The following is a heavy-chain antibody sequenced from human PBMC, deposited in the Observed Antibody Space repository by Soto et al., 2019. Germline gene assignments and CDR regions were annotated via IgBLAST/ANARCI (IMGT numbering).Heavy chain of an antibody. CDR1: GYTFTSYA. J-gene: IGHJ4*02. D-gene: IGHD3-9*01. Sequence: GASVKVSCKAFGYTFTSYAIHWVRQAPGQRLEWMGWINAGNGNTKYTQKFQGWVTMTRDTSISTAYMEFSRLRFDDTAVYYCTRVRYLDWFPTRDPYYFDYWGPGTPVTVSS. V-gene: IGHV1-3*01. CDR3: TRVRYLDWFPTRDPYYFDY. CDR2: INAGNGNT.